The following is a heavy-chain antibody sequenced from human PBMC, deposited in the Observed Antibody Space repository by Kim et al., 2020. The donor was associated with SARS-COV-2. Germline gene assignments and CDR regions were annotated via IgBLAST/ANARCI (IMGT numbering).Heavy chain of an antibody. CDR1: GGTFSSYA. CDR2: IIPILGIA. V-gene: IGHV1-69*04. CDR3: ARFAMVRGAPSLDGMDV. D-gene: IGHD3-10*01. J-gene: IGHJ6*02. Sequence: SVKVSCKASGGTFSSYAISWVRQAPGQGLEWMGRIIPILGIANYAQKFQGRVTITADKSTSTAYMELSSLSYEATAVYYCARFAMVRGAPSLDGMDVWG.